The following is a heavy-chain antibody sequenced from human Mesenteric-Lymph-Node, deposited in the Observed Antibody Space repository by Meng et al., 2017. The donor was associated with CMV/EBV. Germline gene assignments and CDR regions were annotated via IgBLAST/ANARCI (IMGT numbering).Heavy chain of an antibody. Sequence: GSLRLSCATSGFVMRDYYLAWIRQAPGKGLEWISCISGSSNTIYYADSVKGRFTTSRDNAMRSLNLQMNSLRAEDTAVYYCVRAEYGDYAGYWGQGTLVTVSS. CDR3: VRAEYGDYAGY. D-gene: IGHD4-17*01. CDR2: ISGSSNTI. CDR1: GFVMRDYY. J-gene: IGHJ4*02. V-gene: IGHV3-11*01.